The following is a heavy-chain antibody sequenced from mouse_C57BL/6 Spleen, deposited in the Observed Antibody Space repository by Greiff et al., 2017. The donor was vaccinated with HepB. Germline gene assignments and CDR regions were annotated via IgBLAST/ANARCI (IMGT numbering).Heavy chain of an antibody. Sequence: QVQLKESGPELVKPGASVKISCKASGYAFSSSWMNWVKQRPGKGLEWIGRIYPGDGDTNYNGKFKGKATLTADKSSSTAYMQLSSLTSEDSAVYFCANYEGYFDVWGTGTTVTVSS. J-gene: IGHJ1*03. CDR3: ANYEGYFDV. CDR2: IYPGDGDT. D-gene: IGHD1-1*01. CDR1: GYAFSSSW. V-gene: IGHV1-82*01.